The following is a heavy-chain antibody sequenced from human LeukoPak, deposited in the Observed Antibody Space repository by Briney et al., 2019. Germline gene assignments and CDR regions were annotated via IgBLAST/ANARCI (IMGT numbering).Heavy chain of an antibody. CDR2: IIPIFGTA. J-gene: IGHJ4*02. CDR3: ARDSGSYSGYDNFDY. Sequence: GASVKVSCKCSGYTFSNFGVSWVRQAPGQGLEWMGGIIPIFGTANYAQKFQGRVTITADESTSTAYMELSSLRSEDTAVYYCARDSGSYSGYDNFDYWGQGTLVTVSS. CDR1: GYTFSNFG. D-gene: IGHD5-12*01. V-gene: IGHV1-69*13.